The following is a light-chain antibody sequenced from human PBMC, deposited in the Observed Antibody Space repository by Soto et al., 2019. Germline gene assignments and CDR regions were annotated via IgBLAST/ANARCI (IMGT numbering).Light chain of an antibody. Sequence: DIHMSQCPSSLSASVGDTVTITCEASQNINKNLIWYQQKTGKAPKILIYDESDLETGVPSRLSGSGSGTKLTLTIASLQPDDFATYYCQQYDTFSGTCGQGTKVDIK. CDR1: QNINKN. V-gene: IGKV1-33*01. CDR3: QQYDTFSGT. J-gene: IGKJ1*01. CDR2: DES.